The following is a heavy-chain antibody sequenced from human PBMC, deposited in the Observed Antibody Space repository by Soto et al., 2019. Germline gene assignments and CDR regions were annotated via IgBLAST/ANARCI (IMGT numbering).Heavy chain of an antibody. CDR3: ARGGYYGSGNDYFDY. CDR1: GFTFSTYT. Sequence: PGGSLRLSCAASGFTFSTYTMHWVRQAPGKGLEWVTVISYDGSNKYYADSVKGRFTISRDNSKNTLFLQMNSLRAEDTAVYYCARGGYYGSGNDYFDYWGRGTLVTVSS. CDR2: ISYDGSNK. J-gene: IGHJ4*02. D-gene: IGHD3-10*01. V-gene: IGHV3-30-3*01.